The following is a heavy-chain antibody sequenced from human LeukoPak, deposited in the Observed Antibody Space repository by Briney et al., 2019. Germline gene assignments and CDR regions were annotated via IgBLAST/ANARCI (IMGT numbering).Heavy chain of an antibody. V-gene: IGHV4-39*07. J-gene: IGHJ4*02. CDR3: ARTKGYCSGGSCYAYGSLGRITRSFDY. CDR1: GGSISSSTYY. Sequence: SETLSLTCTVSGGSISSSTYYWGWIRQPPGKGLEWIGEINHSGSTNYNPSLKSRVTISVDTSKNQFSLKLSSVTAADTAVYYCARTKGYCSGGSCYAYGSLGRITRSFDYWGQGTLVTVSS. D-gene: IGHD2-15*01. CDR2: INHSGST.